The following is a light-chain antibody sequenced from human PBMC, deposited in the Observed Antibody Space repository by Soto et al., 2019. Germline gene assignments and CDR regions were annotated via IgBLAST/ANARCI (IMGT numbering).Light chain of an antibody. Sequence: QSALTQPRSVSGSPGQSVTISCTGTSSDVGDYNYVSWYQQYPGKAPKLVIYDVSKRPSGVPDRFSGSKSGNTASLTISGLQAEDEADYYCCSFAGSYTFWVFGGGTKLPS. J-gene: IGLJ3*02. V-gene: IGLV2-11*01. CDR1: SSDVGDYNY. CDR2: DVS. CDR3: CSFAGSYTFWV.